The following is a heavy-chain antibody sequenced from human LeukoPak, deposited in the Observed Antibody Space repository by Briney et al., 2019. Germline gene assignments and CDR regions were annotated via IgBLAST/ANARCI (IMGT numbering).Heavy chain of an antibody. J-gene: IGHJ6*03. CDR2: IYYSGST. D-gene: IGHD4-11*01. Sequence: PSETLSLTCTVSGGSISSSTYYWGWIRQPPGKGLEWIGSIYYSGSTYYNPSLKSRVTISVDTSKNQFSLKLSSVTAADTAVYYCARHGSVTTYYYYMDVWGKGTTVTVSS. CDR1: GGSISSSTYY. CDR3: ARHGSVTTYYYYMDV. V-gene: IGHV4-39*01.